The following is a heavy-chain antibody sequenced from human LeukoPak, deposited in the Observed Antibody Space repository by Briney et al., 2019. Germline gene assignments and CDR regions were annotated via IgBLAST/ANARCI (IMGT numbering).Heavy chain of an antibody. Sequence: GASVKVSCKASGYTFTSYDINWVRQATGQGLEWMGWMNPNSGNTGYAQKFQGRVTMTRNTSISTAYMELSSLRSEDTAVYYCATLSGGSGWYNGFDPRGQGTLVTVSS. V-gene: IGHV1-8*01. CDR3: ATLSGGSGWYNGFDP. D-gene: IGHD6-19*01. J-gene: IGHJ5*02. CDR2: MNPNSGNT. CDR1: GYTFTSYD.